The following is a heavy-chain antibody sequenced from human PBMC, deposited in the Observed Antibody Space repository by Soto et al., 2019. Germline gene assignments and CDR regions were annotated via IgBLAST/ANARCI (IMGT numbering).Heavy chain of an antibody. D-gene: IGHD4-4*01. CDR3: ARGSADSDYDLDY. J-gene: IGHJ4*02. CDR1: GFPLSSYA. Sequence: GSLSLSCAVSGFPLSSYAMTCVRQAPGKGLEGVSGVSGTGGSAYYADSVKGRFTISRDKSTNTLYLNMNSLRAEDTAVYYCARGSADSDYDLDYWRQATLVTVS. CDR2: VSGTGGSA. V-gene: IGHV3-23*01.